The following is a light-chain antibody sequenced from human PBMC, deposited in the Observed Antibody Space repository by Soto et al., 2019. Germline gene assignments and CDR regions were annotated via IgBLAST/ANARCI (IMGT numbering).Light chain of an antibody. V-gene: IGLV2-18*02. CDR1: SSDVGRYDR. Sequence: QSALTQPPSVSGSPGQSVTISCTGTSSDVGRYDRVSWYQQPTGTAPKLIIYEVRNRPSGVPDRFSGSKSGNTASLTISGLQAEDEAAYHCSSFTSSETRVFGGGTQLTVL. J-gene: IGLJ3*02. CDR2: EVR. CDR3: SSFTSSETRV.